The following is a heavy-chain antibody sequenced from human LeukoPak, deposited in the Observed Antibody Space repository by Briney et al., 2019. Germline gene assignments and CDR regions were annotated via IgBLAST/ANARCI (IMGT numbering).Heavy chain of an antibody. CDR1: GLTFCDYT. J-gene: IGHJ4*02. D-gene: IGHD3-10*01. V-gene: IGHV3-49*01. Sequence: GGSLRLSCTSSGLTFCDYTMSWLGQAPGKGVEGVGRIRSKAYGGTTEYAASVKGRFTISKDGSKSIAYLQMNSLKTDDTAVYFCTRDGSGSYYHPPFDYWGQGTLVTVSS. CDR3: TRDGSGSYYHPPFDY. CDR2: IRSKAYGGTT.